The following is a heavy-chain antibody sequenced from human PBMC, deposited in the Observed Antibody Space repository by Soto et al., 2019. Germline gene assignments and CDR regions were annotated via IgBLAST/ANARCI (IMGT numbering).Heavy chain of an antibody. V-gene: IGHV4-59*01. CDR1: GGSISSYY. D-gene: IGHD3-10*01. J-gene: IGHJ4*02. Sequence: SETLSLTCTVSGGSISSYYWSWIRQPPGKGLEWIGYIYYSGSTNYNPSLKSRVTISVDTSKNQFSLKLSSVTAADTAVYYCARDALYGSGSYYSYWGQGTLVTVSS. CDR3: ARDALYGSGSYYSY. CDR2: IYYSGST.